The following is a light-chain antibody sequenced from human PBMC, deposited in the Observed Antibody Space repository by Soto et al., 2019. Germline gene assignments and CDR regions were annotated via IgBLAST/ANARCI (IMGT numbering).Light chain of an antibody. CDR1: SSDVGGYNY. CDR3: SSYGGNNNVV. CDR2: EVN. Sequence: QSALTQPPSASGSPGQSVTISCTGTSSDVGGYNYVSWYQQHPGKAPKLMIYEVNRRPSGVPDRFSGSKSGNTASLTVSGLQAEDEADYHCSSYGGNNNVVFGGGTKLTVL. V-gene: IGLV2-8*01. J-gene: IGLJ3*02.